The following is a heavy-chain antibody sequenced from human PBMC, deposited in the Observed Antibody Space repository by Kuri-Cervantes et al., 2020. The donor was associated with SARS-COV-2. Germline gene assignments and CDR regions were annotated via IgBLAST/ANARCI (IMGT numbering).Heavy chain of an antibody. J-gene: IGHJ4*02. CDR2: INPCGGST. CDR1: GYTFTNYY. V-gene: IGHV1-46*01. CDR3: ARDVFPAYYYDSSGPTPGMW. Sequence: AVTVSCQASGYTFTNYYMHWVRQAPGKGLVWMGIINPCGGSTSYAQKFQGRVTMTRDTSTSTVYMELSSLRSEDTAVYYCARDVFPAYYYDSSGPTPGMWWGQGTLVTVSS. D-gene: IGHD3-22*01.